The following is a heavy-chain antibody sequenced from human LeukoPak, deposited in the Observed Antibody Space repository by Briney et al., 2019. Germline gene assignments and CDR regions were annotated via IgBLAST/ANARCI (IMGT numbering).Heavy chain of an antibody. V-gene: IGHV1-2*02. CDR1: GYTFTGYY. J-gene: IGHJ4*02. CDR3: ASVTLSAYDGDY. CDR2: INPKSGGT. Sequence: GASVNVSCKSSGYTFTGYYMHGVRQAPGQGLEWMGWINPKSGGTKYAKKFQGRVTMTRDTSISAGYMEVSRLRSDDTDGYYCASVTLSAYDGDYRGQGTLVTVSS. D-gene: IGHD5-12*01.